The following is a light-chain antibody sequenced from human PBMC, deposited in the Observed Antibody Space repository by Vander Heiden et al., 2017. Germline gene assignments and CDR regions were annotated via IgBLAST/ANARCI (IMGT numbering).Light chain of an antibody. CDR2: KVS. Sequence: DVVMTQSPLSLPVTLGQPASISCRSSQSLVYSDGNTYLNWFEQRPGQSPRRLIYKVSTRDSGVPDRFSGSGSDTDFTLKISRVEAEDVGVYYCMRGTHWPPLTFGGGTKVEIK. V-gene: IGKV2-30*01. CDR3: MRGTHWPPLT. CDR1: QSLVYSDGNTY. J-gene: IGKJ4*01.